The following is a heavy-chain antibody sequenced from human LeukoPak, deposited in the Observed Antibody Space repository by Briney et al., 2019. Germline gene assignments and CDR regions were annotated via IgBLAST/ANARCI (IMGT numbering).Heavy chain of an antibody. CDR2: INPNTGGI. V-gene: IGHV1-2*02. D-gene: IGHD5-18*01. Sequence: GASVKVSCKSSGYTFTVYYMHWVRQAPGQGLEWMGWINPNTGGINYAQKFQGRVTMTRDTSISAAYMELSRLRSDDTAVYYCARDPYSNHFDYWGQGTLVTVSS. CDR1: GYTFTVYY. J-gene: IGHJ4*02. CDR3: ARDPYSNHFDY.